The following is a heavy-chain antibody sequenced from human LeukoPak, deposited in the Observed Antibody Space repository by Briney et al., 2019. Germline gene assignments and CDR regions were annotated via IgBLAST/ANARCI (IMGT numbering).Heavy chain of an antibody. V-gene: IGHV4-59*01. J-gene: IGHJ4*02. Sequence: SETLSLTCTVSGGSISSYYWSWIRQPPGKGREWIGYIDYSGSTNYNPSLKSRVTISVDTSKNQFSLKLSSVTAADMAVYYCARECSSTSCSYYFDYWGQGTLVTVSS. CDR2: IDYSGST. D-gene: IGHD2-2*01. CDR1: GGSISSYY. CDR3: ARECSSTSCSYYFDY.